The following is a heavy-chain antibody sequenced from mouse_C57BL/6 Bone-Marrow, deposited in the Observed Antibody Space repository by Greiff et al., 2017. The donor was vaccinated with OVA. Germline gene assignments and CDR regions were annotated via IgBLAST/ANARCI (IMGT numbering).Heavy chain of an antibody. J-gene: IGHJ2*01. CDR1: GYTFTSYG. CDR3: ARGRFITTVVGFDY. V-gene: IGHV1-81*01. D-gene: IGHD1-1*01. CDR2: IYPRSGNT. Sequence: VQLVESGAELARPGASVKLSCKASGYTFTSYGISWVKQRTGQGLEWIGEIYPRSGNTYYNEKFKGKATLTADKSSSTAYMELRSLTSEDSAVYFCARGRFITTVVGFDYWGQGTTLTVSS.